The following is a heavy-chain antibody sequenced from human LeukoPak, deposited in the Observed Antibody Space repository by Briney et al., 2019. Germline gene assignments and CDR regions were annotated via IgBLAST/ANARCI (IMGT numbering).Heavy chain of an antibody. CDR3: ARDRERWSPSFAFDY. CDR2: IYYSGTT. V-gene: IGHV4-59*12. Sequence: SETLSLTCSVSGGSINNYYWSWIRQSPGKGLEWIGYIYYSGTTKYNPSLKSRVSVSVDTSKNQFSLKLSSVTAADTAVYYCARDRERWSPSFAFDYWGQGTLVTVSS. D-gene: IGHD4-23*01. CDR1: GGSINNYY. J-gene: IGHJ4*02.